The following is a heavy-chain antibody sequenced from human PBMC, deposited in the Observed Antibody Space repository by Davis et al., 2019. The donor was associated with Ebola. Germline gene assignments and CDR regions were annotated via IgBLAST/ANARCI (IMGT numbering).Heavy chain of an antibody. CDR2: INAGNGNT. D-gene: IGHD3-9*01. V-gene: IGHV1-3*01. CDR3: ARDPPYYDILTGRGY. CDR1: GYTFTSYD. J-gene: IGHJ4*02. Sequence: ASVKVSCKASGYTFTSYDINWVRQATGQGLEWMGWINAGNGNTKYSQKFQGRVTITRDTSASTDYMELSSLRSEDTAVYYCARDPPYYDILTGRGYWGQGTLVTVSS.